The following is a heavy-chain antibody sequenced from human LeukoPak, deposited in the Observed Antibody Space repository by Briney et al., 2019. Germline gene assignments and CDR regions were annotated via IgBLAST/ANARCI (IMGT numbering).Heavy chain of an antibody. D-gene: IGHD3-9*01. CDR1: GFTFSSYG. CDR3: ARDLSHYYSYYMDV. V-gene: IGHV3-23*01. Sequence: GGSLRLSCAAPGFTFSSYGMSWVRQAPGKGLQWVSVIIGSGSSTYYADSVKGRFTISRDNAKNSLYLQMNSLSAEDTAVYYCARDLSHYYSYYMDVWGKGTTVTISS. CDR2: IIGSGSST. J-gene: IGHJ6*03.